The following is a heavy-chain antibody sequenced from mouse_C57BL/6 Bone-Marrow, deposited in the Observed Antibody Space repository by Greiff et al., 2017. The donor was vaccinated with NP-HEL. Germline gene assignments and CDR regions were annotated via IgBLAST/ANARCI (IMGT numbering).Heavy chain of an antibody. CDR1: GYSFTGYY. V-gene: IGHV1-42*01. CDR3: AREGLRPAWFAY. CDR2: INPSTGGT. D-gene: IGHD2-4*01. J-gene: IGHJ3*01. Sequence: VQLQQSGPELVKPGASVKISCKASGYSFTGYYMNWVKQSPEKSLEWIGEINPSTGGTTYNQKFKAKATLTVDKSSSTAYMQLKSLSSEDSAVYYCAREGLRPAWFAYWGQGTLVTVSA.